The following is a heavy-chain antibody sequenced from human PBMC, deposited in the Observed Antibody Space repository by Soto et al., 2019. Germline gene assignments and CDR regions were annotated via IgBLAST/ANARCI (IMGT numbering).Heavy chain of an antibody. CDR2: ITAVGGTT. CDR1: GFTFSSYS. D-gene: IGHD1-7*01. Sequence: EVKLLESGGGLVQPGGSLRLSCAASGFTFSSYSMSWVRQAPGKGLEWVSHITAVGGTTYYADSVKGRFTISRDSSRNTVYLQMNSLRAEDTALYYCAKCLQVNWNYDAFHIWGQGTMVTVSS. V-gene: IGHV3-23*01. J-gene: IGHJ3*02. CDR3: AKCLQVNWNYDAFHI.